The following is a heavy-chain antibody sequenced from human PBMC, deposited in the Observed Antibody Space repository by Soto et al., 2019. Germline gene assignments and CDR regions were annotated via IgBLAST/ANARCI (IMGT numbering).Heavy chain of an antibody. Sequence: SETLSLTCTVSGGSISSSSYYWGWIRQPPGKGLEWIGSIYYSGSTYYNPSLKSRVTISVDTSKNQFSLKLSSVTAADTAVYYCARRGPPSYSDYWCKGTLGTVSS. CDR3: ARRGPPSYSDY. CDR2: IYYSGST. J-gene: IGHJ4*02. CDR1: GGSISSSSYY. V-gene: IGHV4-39*01. D-gene: IGHD3-10*01.